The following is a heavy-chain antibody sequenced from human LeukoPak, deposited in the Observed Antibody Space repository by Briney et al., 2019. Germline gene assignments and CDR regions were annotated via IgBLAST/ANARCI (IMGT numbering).Heavy chain of an antibody. V-gene: IGHV3-23*01. CDR1: GFTFSSYA. CDR2: ISNSGGST. D-gene: IGHD3-16*02. Sequence: GGSLRLSRAASGFTFSSYAMSWVRQAPGKGLEWFSAISNSGGSTYYADSVKDRFTIPRDNSKDTLYLQMNSLRAEDTAVYYCAKAPGGVIVWYDYWGQGTLVTVSS. J-gene: IGHJ4*02. CDR3: AKAPGGVIVWYDY.